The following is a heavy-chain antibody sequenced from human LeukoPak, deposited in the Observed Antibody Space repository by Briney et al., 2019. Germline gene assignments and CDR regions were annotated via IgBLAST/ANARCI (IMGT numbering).Heavy chain of an antibody. CDR3: ARGSKGGAFDI. CDR2: ISTNTGNP. CDR1: GYTFTSYA. J-gene: IGHJ3*02. D-gene: IGHD3-16*01. V-gene: IGHV7-4-1*02. Sequence: ASVKVSCKASGYTFTSYAMNWVRQAPGQGLEWMGWISTNTGNPTFAQGFTGRFVFSLDTSVSTAYLQISSLKAEDTAVYYCARGSKGGAFDIWGQGTMVTVSS.